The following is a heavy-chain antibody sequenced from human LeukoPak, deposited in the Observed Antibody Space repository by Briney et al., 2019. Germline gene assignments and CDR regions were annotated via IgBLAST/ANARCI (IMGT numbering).Heavy chain of an antibody. D-gene: IGHD3-10*01. CDR2: INPNSGGT. V-gene: IGHV1-2*02. CDR3: ARVRLWSNAQWRAFDI. CDR1: GYTFTGYY. J-gene: IGHJ3*02. Sequence: GASVKVSCKASGYTFTGYYMHWVRQAPGQGLEWMGWINPNSGGTNYAQKFQGRVTMTRDTSISTAYMELSRLRSDDTAVYYCARVRLWSNAQWRAFDIWGQGTMVTVSS.